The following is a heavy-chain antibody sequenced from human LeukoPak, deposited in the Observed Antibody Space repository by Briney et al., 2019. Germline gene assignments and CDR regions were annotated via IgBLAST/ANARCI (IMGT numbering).Heavy chain of an antibody. J-gene: IGHJ6*03. D-gene: IGHD3-22*01. CDR1: GGSISNYY. V-gene: IGHV4-59*01. CDR3: AVDYGSTGYYFSMDV. Sequence: SETLSLTCTVSGGSISNYYWSWIRQFPGKGLEWIGYIHYSGSPNYNPSLKGRVTISVDTSKNHFSLKLTSVTAADTAVYYCAVDYGSTGYYFSMDVWGKGTTVTVSS. CDR2: IHYSGSP.